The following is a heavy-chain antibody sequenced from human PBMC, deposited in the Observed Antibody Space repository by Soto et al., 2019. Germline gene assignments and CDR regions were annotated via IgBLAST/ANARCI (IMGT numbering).Heavy chain of an antibody. Sequence: ASVKVSCKASGYTFTSYYMHWVRQAPGQGLEWMGIINPSGGSTSYAQKFQGRVTMTRDTSTSTAYMELSSLGSEDTAVYYCARGRRRYSGYDFAFDIWGQGTMVTVSS. D-gene: IGHD5-12*01. CDR3: ARGRRRYSGYDFAFDI. J-gene: IGHJ3*02. CDR1: GYTFTSYY. V-gene: IGHV1-46*01. CDR2: INPSGGST.